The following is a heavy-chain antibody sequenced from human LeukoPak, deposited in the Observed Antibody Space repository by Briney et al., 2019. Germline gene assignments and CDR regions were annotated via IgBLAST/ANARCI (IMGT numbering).Heavy chain of an antibody. Sequence: GGSLRLSCAASGFTVSSNYMSWVRQAPGKGLGWVSVIYSGGNTYYAGSVQGRFTISRDNSKNTLYIQMNSLRAEDTAVYYCARAPLHYDSSGYYPLDYWGQGTLVTVSS. CDR1: GFTVSSNY. J-gene: IGHJ4*02. V-gene: IGHV3-53*01. D-gene: IGHD3-22*01. CDR2: IYSGGNT. CDR3: ARAPLHYDSSGYYPLDY.